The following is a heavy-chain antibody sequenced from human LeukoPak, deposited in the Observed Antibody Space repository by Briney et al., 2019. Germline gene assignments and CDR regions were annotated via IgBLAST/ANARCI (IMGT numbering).Heavy chain of an antibody. CDR2: IYHSGTT. CDR1: GYSINSGYF. V-gene: IGHV4-38-2*01. J-gene: IGHJ4*02. Sequence: SETLSLTCAVSGYSINSGYFWGWIRQPPGKGLEWIGSIYHSGTTYYNPSLKSRVTISADTPKNQFSLRLNSVTAADTAVYYCARPPDPRDYGAAFHLWGQGTLVTVSS. CDR3: ARPPDPRDYGAAFHL. D-gene: IGHD4-17*01.